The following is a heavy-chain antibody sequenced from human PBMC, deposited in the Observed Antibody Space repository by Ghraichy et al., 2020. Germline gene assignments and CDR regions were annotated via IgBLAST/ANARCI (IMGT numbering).Heavy chain of an antibody. V-gene: IGHV3-30*02. CDR3: AKDSRGVISTIDY. Sequence: GESLNISCAASGFTFSNYGMHWVRQAPGKGLEWVTFIRNDGIKKYYADSVQGRFTISRDNSKNTLYLQMNSLRTEDTAVYYCAKDSRGVISTIDYWGQGTLVTVSS. D-gene: IGHD3-10*01. CDR1: GFTFSNYG. CDR2: IRNDGIKK. J-gene: IGHJ4*02.